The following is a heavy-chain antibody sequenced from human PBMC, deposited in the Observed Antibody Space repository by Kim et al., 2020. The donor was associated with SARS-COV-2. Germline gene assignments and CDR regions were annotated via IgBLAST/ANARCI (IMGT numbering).Heavy chain of an antibody. D-gene: IGHD3-22*01. V-gene: IGHV3-23*01. CDR2: ISGSGGST. CDR3: ARQTYYYDSSGYVLLGAFDY. Sequence: GGSLRLSCATSGFTFSSYAMSWVRQAPGKGLEWVSAISGSGGSTYYADSVKGRFTISRDNSKNTLYLQMNSLRAEDTAVYYCARQTYYYDSSGYVLLGAFDYWGQGTLVTVSS. J-gene: IGHJ4*02. CDR1: GFTFSSYA.